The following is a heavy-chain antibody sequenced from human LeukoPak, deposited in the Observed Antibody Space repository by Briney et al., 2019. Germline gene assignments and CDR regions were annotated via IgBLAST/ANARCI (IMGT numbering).Heavy chain of an antibody. J-gene: IGHJ4*02. V-gene: IGHV3-53*01. CDR2: IYSGGST. D-gene: IGHD5-18*01. Sequence: PGGPLRLSCAASGFTVSSNYMTWVRQAPGKGLEWVSVIYSGGSTYYADSVKGRFTISRDNSKNTLYLQMNSLRVEDTAVYYCVRLRGYSYGPPDYWGQGTLVTVSS. CDR1: GFTVSSNY. CDR3: VRLRGYSYGPPDY.